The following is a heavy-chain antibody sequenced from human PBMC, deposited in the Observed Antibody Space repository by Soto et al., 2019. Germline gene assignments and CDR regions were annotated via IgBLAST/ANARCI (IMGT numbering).Heavy chain of an antibody. D-gene: IGHD6-13*01. CDR2: ISYDGSNK. CDR3: AKDKDPAAAGTDGMDV. CDR1: GFTFSSYG. J-gene: IGHJ6*02. Sequence: QVQLVESGGGVVQPGRSLRLSCAASGFTFSSYGMHWVRQAPGKGLEWVAVISYDGSNKYYADSVKGRFTISRDNSKNTLYLQMNGLRAEDTAVYYCAKDKDPAAAGTDGMDVWGQGTTVTVSS. V-gene: IGHV3-30*18.